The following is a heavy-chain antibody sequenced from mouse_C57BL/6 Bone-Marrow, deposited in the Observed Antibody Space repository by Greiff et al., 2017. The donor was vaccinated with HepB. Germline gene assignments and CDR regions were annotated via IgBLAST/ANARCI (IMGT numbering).Heavy chain of an antibody. CDR2: IDPSDSET. CDR1: GYTFTSYW. J-gene: IGHJ3*01. D-gene: IGHD2-5*01. Sequence: QVQLQQPGSELVRPRSSVKLSCKASGYTFTSYWMHWVKQRPIQGLEWIGNIDPSDSETHYNQKFKDKATLTVDKSSSTAYMQLSSLTSEDSAVYYCARWGYSKGAWFAYWGQGTLVTVSA. CDR3: ARWGYSKGAWFAY. V-gene: IGHV1-52*01.